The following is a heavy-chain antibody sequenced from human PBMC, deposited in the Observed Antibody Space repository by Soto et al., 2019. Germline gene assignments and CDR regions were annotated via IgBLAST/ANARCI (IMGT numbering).Heavy chain of an antibody. CDR1: GGSISSGGYY. J-gene: IGHJ5*02. V-gene: IGHV4-39*01. Sequence: SETLSLTCTVSGGSISSGGYYWSWIRQHPGKGLEWSGEINHSGSTNYNPSLKSRVTISVDTSKNQFSLNLTSVPAADTVLFYCAGDYYASGSYGWFDPWGKGSLVTVSS. D-gene: IGHD3-10*01. CDR2: INHSGST. CDR3: AGDYYASGSYGWFDP.